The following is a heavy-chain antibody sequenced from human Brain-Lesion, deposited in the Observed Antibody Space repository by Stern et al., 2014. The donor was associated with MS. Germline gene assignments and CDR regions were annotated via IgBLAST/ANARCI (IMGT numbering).Heavy chain of an antibody. CDR1: GGSISSSNW. CDR2: SDHSGST. V-gene: IGHV4-4*02. D-gene: IGHD6-13*01. CDR3: ARFPASRPHVFDS. J-gene: IGHJ4*02. Sequence: DQLVESGPGLVKPSGTLSLTCAVSGGSISSSNWWSWVRQSPGKGLEWIGESDHSGSTIYNPSLKSRVTASVDKSKNRFSLNLRSVPAADTAVYFCARFPASRPHVFDSWGQGTLVTVSS.